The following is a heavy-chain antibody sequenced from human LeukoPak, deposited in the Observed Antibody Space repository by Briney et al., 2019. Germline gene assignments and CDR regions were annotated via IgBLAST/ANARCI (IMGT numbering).Heavy chain of an antibody. J-gene: IGHJ5*02. D-gene: IGHD3-9*01. CDR3: ARERLGRFDP. V-gene: IGHV4-4*08. Sequence: SETLSLTCTVSGGSISSYYWSWIRQPPGKGLEWIGYIYSSGSTNYNPSLKSRVTISVDTSKNQFSLKLSSVTAADTAVYYCARERLGRFDPWGQGTLVTVSS. CDR2: IYSSGST. CDR1: GGSISSYY.